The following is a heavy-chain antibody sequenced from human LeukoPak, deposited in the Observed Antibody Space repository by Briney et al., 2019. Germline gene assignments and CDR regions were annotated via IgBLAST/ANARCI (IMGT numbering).Heavy chain of an antibody. CDR2: FDPEDGET. CDR3: ATDAVVPAARGWFDP. Sequence: ASVKVSCKASGYTFTGYYMHWVRQAPGQGLEWMGGFDPEDGETIYAQKFQGRVTMTEDTSTDTAYMELSSLRSEDTAVYYCATDAVVPAARGWFDPWGQGTLVTVSS. D-gene: IGHD2-2*01. J-gene: IGHJ5*02. CDR1: GYTFTGYY. V-gene: IGHV1-24*01.